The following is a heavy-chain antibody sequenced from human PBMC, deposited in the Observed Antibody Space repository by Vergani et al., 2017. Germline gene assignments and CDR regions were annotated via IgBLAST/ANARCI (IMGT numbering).Heavy chain of an antibody. D-gene: IGHD1-26*01. V-gene: IGHV3-30*02. J-gene: IGHJ6*03. CDR3: ARDRLQWERGQGYMDV. CDR1: GFTFSNYG. Sequence: QVQLVESGGGVVQPGGSLRLSCGASGFTFSNYGMHWVRQAPGKGLEWVTFIRYDGSNTYYADSVKGRFTISRDNSKNTLFLQMNSLRPEDTAVYYCARDRLQWERGQGYMDVWGKGTTVTVSS. CDR2: IRYDGSNT.